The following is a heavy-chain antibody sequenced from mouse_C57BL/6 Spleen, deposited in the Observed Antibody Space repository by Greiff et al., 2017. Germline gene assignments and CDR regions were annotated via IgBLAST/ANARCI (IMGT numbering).Heavy chain of an antibody. Sequence: VQLQQSVAELVRPGASVKLSCTASGFNIKNTYMHWVKQRPEQGLEWIGRIDPANGNTKYAPKFQGKATITADTSSNTAYLQLSSLTSEDTAIYYCASALYGNYPLWYFDVWGTGTTVTVSS. V-gene: IGHV14-3*01. CDR1: GFNIKNTY. CDR2: IDPANGNT. CDR3: ASALYGNYPLWYFDV. J-gene: IGHJ1*03. D-gene: IGHD2-1*01.